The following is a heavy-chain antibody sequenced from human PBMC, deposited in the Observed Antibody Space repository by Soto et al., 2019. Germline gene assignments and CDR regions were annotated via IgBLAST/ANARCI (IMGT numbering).Heavy chain of an antibody. J-gene: IGHJ3*02. Sequence: SETLSLTCTVSGGSISGSYWSWIRQTPGKVLEWVGYIHYSGSTNYNPSLKSRVTMAVDSAKNQFSLQLSSVTAADTALYFCAKKDGTDGFYDAVDIWGRGTMVTVSS. CDR3: AKKDGTDGFYDAVDI. V-gene: IGHV4-59*01. CDR2: IHYSGST. D-gene: IGHD3-22*01. CDR1: GGSISGSY.